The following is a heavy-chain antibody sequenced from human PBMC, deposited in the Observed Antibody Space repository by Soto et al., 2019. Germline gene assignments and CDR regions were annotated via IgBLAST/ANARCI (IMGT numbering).Heavy chain of an antibody. CDR3: AKTGFGESYGPLDY. J-gene: IGHJ4*02. D-gene: IGHD3-10*01. CDR2: ISGSGGST. Sequence: PGGSLRLSCAASGFTFSSYAMSWVRQAPGKGLEWVSAISGSGGSTYYADSVKGRFTISRGNSKNTLYLQMNSLRAEDTAVYYCAKTGFGESYGPLDYWGQGTLVTVSS. V-gene: IGHV3-23*01. CDR1: GFTFSSYA.